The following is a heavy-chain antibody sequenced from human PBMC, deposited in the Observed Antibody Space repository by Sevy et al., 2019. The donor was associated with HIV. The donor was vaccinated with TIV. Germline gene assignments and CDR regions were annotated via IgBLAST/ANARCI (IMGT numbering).Heavy chain of an antibody. Sequence: GGSLRLSCAASGFAFSNYYAMYWVRQAPGKGLKWVALISYDGNDKYYADSVKGRFTISRDNFKNTLYLQMNSLTAEDTAVHYCARPRANYVDNYFFYAMDVWGQGTTVTVSS. D-gene: IGHD4-17*01. J-gene: IGHJ6*02. V-gene: IGHV3-30-3*01. CDR3: ARPRANYVDNYFFYAMDV. CDR1: GFAFSNYYA. CDR2: ISYDGNDK.